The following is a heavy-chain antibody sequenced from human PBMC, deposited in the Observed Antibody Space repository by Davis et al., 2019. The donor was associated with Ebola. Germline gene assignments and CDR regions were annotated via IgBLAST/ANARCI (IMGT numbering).Heavy chain of an antibody. CDR3: ARDGYCSNGGCNGENWFVDP. CDR1: GYTFTSYY. V-gene: IGHV1-46*01. D-gene: IGHD2-8*01. CDR2: INPSGGST. J-gene: IGHJ5*02. Sequence: AASVKVSCKASGYTFTSYYMHWVRQAPGQGLEWMGIINPSGGSTSYAQKFQGRVTMTTDTSTSTAYMELRSLTSDDTAVYYCARDGYCSNGGCNGENWFVDPWGQGTLVTVSS.